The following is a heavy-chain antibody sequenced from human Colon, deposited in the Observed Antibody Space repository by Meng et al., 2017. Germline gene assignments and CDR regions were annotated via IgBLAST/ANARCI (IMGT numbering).Heavy chain of an antibody. CDR2: IYYSGTT. J-gene: IGHJ4*02. V-gene: IGHV4-39*07. D-gene: IGHD3-10*01. CDR1: GGSITNTRYY. CDR3: VREFTYGSGSLLPRYFDH. Sequence: SETLSLTCTVSGGSITNTRYYWGWIRQPPGKQLEWIGTIYYSGTTYYNPSLKSRLTMSIDTSKNQFSLRLSSVTAADTAVYSCVREFTYGSGSLLPRYFDHWGQGKLVTGAS.